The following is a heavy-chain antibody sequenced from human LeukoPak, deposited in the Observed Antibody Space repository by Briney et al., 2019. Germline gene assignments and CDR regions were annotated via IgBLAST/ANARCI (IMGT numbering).Heavy chain of an antibody. Sequence: GRSLRLSCAASGFTFSSYAMHWVRQAPGKGLEWVAVISYDGSNKYYADSVKGRSTISRDNSKNTLYLQMNSLRAEDTAVYYCASFSSGPTPFDYWGQGTLVTVSS. J-gene: IGHJ4*02. CDR2: ISYDGSNK. CDR3: ASFSSGPTPFDY. D-gene: IGHD2-15*01. V-gene: IGHV3-30*04. CDR1: GFTFSSYA.